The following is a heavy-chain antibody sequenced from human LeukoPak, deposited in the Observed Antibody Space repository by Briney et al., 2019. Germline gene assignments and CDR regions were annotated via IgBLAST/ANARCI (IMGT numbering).Heavy chain of an antibody. D-gene: IGHD6-13*01. V-gene: IGHV3-30*18. Sequence: PGSSLRLSCAASGFTFSSYGMHWVRQAPGKGLEGVAVISYDGSNKYYADSVKGRFTISRDNSKNTLYLQMNSLRAEDTAVYYCAKDQAAATFDYWGQGTLVTVSS. CDR3: AKDQAAATFDY. CDR2: ISYDGSNK. J-gene: IGHJ4*02. CDR1: GFTFSSYG.